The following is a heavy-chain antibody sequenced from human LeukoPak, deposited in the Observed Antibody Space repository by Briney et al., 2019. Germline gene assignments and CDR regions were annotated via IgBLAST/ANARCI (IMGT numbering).Heavy chain of an antibody. V-gene: IGHV1-46*01. CDR2: INPSGGST. J-gene: IGHJ4*02. D-gene: IGHD4-17*01. Sequence: ASVKVSCKASGYTFTTYYMHWVRQAPGQGLEWMGIINPSGGSTTYAQNFQGRVTMTRDTSTSAVYMELSSLRSEDTAVYYCAMHDYGDYALDGWGQGTLVTVSS. CDR3: AMHDYGDYALDG. CDR1: GYTFTTYY.